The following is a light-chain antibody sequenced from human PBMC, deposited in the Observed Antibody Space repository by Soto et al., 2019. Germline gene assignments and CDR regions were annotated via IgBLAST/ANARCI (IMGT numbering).Light chain of an antibody. J-gene: IGLJ2*01. V-gene: IGLV2-14*01. Sequence: QSALTQPASVSGSPGQSITISCTGTSSDVGGYNYVSWYQQHPGKAPKLMIYDVSNRPSGVSNRFSGSKSGNTASLTISGLQAEDETDYYCSSYTTGSNLVFGGGTKLTVL. CDR3: SSYTTGSNLV. CDR1: SSDVGGYNY. CDR2: DVS.